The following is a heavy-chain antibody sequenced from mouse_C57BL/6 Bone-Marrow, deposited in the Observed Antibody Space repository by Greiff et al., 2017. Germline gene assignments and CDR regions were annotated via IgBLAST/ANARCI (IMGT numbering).Heavy chain of an antibody. CDR3: TVYYGISYVAWFAY. CDR1: GFNIKDDY. V-gene: IGHV14-4*01. Sequence: VQLQQSGAELVRPGASVKLSCTASGFNIKDDYMHWVKLRPEQGLEWIGWIDPENGDTEYASEFQGKATITADTSSNTAYLQLSSLASEDTAFYYCTVYYGISYVAWFAYWGQGTLVTVSA. CDR2: IDPENGDT. J-gene: IGHJ3*01. D-gene: IGHD1-1*01.